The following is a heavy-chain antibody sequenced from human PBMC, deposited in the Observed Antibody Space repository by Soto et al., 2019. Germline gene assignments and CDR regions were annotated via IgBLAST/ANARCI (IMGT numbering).Heavy chain of an antibody. J-gene: IGHJ4*02. Sequence: GSLRLSCAASGFTFSSYDMHWVRQATGKGLEWVSAIGTAGDTYYPGSVKGRFTISRENAKNSLYLQMNSLRAGDTAVYYCARAPYSGYDRYYFDYWGQGTLVTVSS. D-gene: IGHD5-12*01. CDR2: IGTAGDT. CDR1: GFTFSSYD. CDR3: ARAPYSGYDRYYFDY. V-gene: IGHV3-13*01.